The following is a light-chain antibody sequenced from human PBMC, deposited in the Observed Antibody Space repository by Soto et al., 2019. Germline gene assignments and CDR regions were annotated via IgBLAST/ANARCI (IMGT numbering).Light chain of an antibody. CDR2: NVF. CDR1: QSIGTY. V-gene: IGKV1-39*01. Sequence: DIQMTQSPSSLSASVGDRVTITCRASQSIGTYLSWYQQKAGKAPKLLIYNVFSLQSGVPSRFSGSGSGTDVTLTISSLQPEDFATYYCQQSYEAPRTFGQGTKLQIK. CDR3: QQSYEAPRT. J-gene: IGKJ2*01.